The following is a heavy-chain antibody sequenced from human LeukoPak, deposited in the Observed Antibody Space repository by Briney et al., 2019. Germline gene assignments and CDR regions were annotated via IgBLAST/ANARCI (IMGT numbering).Heavy chain of an antibody. CDR3: ARDYKYAFDN. CDR2: IGIDSGNT. D-gene: IGHD5-24*01. J-gene: IGHJ4*02. V-gene: IGHV3-11*06. CDR1: GFTVSSDY. Sequence: GGSLRLSCAASGFTVSSDYMSWVRQAPGKGLEWISYIGIDSGNTNYADSVKGRFTISGDKAKNSLYLQMNSLRVEDTAVYYCARDYKYAFDNWGQGTLVTVSS.